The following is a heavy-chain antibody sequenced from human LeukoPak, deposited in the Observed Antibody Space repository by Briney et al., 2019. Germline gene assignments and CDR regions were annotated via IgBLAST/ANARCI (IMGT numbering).Heavy chain of an antibody. V-gene: IGHV1-69*04. D-gene: IGHD6-6*01. J-gene: IGHJ5*02. CDR1: GGTFSSYA. Sequence: GASVKVSCKASGGTFSSYAISWVRQAPGQGLEWMGRIIPILGIANYAQKFQGRVTITADKSTSTAYMELSSLRSEDTAVYYCGIPQAARPSWFDPWGQGTLVTVSS. CDR3: GIPQAARPSWFDP. CDR2: IIPILGIA.